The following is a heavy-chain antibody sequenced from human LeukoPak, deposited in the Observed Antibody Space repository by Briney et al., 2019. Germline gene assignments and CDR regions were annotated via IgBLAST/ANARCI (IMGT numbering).Heavy chain of an antibody. CDR3: VKHSNHYES. Sequence: GGPHRLSCSASGFTFSTYVMHWVRQGPGKGLEQVAAISTNGGLTVYADSVKGSFTISRDHSNNTLYLQMSGLRAADTAVYYCVKHSNHYESWGQGTRVTVSS. CDR1: GFTFSTYV. CDR2: ISTNGGLT. V-gene: IGHV3-64D*06. D-gene: IGHD3-16*01. J-gene: IGHJ4*02.